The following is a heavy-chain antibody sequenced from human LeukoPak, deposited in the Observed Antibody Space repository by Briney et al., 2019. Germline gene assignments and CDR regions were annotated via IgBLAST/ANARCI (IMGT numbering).Heavy chain of an antibody. CDR2: INHSGST. J-gene: IGHJ4*02. D-gene: IGHD3-10*01. CDR1: GGSFSGYY. Sequence: SETLSLTCAVYGGSFSGYYWSWIRQPPGKGLEWIGEINHSGSTNYNPSLKSRVTISVDTSKNQFSLKLSSVTAADTAVYYCAGSGGGGTFDYWGQGTLVTVSS. V-gene: IGHV4-34*01. CDR3: AGSGGGGTFDY.